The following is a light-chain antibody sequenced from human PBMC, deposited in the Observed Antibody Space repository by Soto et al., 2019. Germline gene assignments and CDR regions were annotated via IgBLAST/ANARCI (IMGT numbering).Light chain of an antibody. V-gene: IGLV2-14*03. CDR3: SSYTSSSTVV. CDR1: SRDVGGYNY. J-gene: IGLJ2*01. CDR2: DVG. Sequence: QSALTQPASVSGSPGQSITISCTGTSRDVGGYNYVSWYQHHPGKAPKLMIYDVGNRPSGVSNRFSGSKSGNTASLTISGLQAEDEADYYCSSYTSSSTVVFGGGTKLTVL.